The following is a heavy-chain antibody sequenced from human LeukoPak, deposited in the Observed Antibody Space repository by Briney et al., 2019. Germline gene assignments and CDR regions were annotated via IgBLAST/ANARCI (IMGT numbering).Heavy chain of an antibody. CDR2: ISSSSSYI. D-gene: IGHD1-26*01. J-gene: IGHJ6*02. Sequence: GGSLRLSCAASGFTFSSYSMNWVRQAPGKGLEWVSSISSSSSYIYYADSVKGRFTISRDNAKNSLYLQMNSLRAEDTAVYYYARDLLVGATPGYYYYGMDVWGQGTTVTVSS. CDR1: GFTFSSYS. V-gene: IGHV3-21*01. CDR3: ARDLLVGATPGYYYYGMDV.